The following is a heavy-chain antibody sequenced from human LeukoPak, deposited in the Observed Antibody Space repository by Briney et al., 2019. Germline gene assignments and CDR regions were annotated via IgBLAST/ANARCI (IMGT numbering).Heavy chain of an antibody. V-gene: IGHV3-49*04. CDR1: GFTFGDYG. CDR2: IRSEGYGGTT. J-gene: IGHJ4*02. Sequence: GGSLRLSCTGSGFTFGDYGMSRVRQAPGKGLEWVGFIRSEGYGGTTEYAASVNGSFNISRDDSKSNAYLQMNSLKTEDTAVYYCSISYCAVDCYSGGYFDYWGQGTLVTVSS. CDR3: SISYCAVDCYSGGYFDY. D-gene: IGHD2-21*02.